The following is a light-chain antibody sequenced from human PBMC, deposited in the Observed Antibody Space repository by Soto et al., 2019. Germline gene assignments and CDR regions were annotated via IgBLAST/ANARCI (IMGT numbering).Light chain of an antibody. J-gene: IGKJ1*01. CDR2: DAS. V-gene: IGKV1-5*01. CDR1: QNISSW. CDR3: QHYKAFSPWT. Sequence: DIQMTQSPSALSASVVDRVTITCRASQNISSWLAWYQQKAGKAPKSLIYDASSLESGVPSRMSGSGSGTEFTLTITNLQPDDSATYYCQHYKAFSPWTFGQGTKVDIK.